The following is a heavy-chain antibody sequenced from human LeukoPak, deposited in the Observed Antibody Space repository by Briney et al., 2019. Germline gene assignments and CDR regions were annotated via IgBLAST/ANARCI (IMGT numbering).Heavy chain of an antibody. D-gene: IGHD3-9*01. V-gene: IGHV3-48*03. CDR2: ISSSGSTI. J-gene: IGHJ4*02. CDR1: GFTFSSYE. CDR3: ARDRTDYDILTGYKKYYFDY. Sequence: GGSLRLSCAASGFTFSSYEMNWVRQAPGKGLEWVSYISSSGSTIYYADSVKGRFTISRDSAKNSLYLQMNSLRAEDTAVYYCARDRTDYDILTGYKKYYFDYWGQGTLVTVSS.